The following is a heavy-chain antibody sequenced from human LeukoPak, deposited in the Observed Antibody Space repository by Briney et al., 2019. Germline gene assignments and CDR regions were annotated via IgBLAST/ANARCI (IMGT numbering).Heavy chain of an antibody. D-gene: IGHD6-25*01. CDR3: ATLDTYSSGSGRYFDY. CDR2: ISTYNGNT. CDR1: GYNFDRYG. J-gene: IGHJ4*02. Sequence: ASVKVSCKGSGYNFDRYGVNWVRQAPGQGLEWVGWISTYNGNTFYAQKFEGRVSMTTDTSTNTVYMDLRSLRSEDTAVYYCATLDTYSSGSGRYFDYWGQGTLVTVSS. V-gene: IGHV1-18*04.